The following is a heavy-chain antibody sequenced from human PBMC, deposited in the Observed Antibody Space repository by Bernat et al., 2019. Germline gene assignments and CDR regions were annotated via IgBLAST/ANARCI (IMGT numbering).Heavy chain of an antibody. J-gene: IGHJ4*02. V-gene: IGHV4-59*01. CDR1: GGSINNSY. D-gene: IGHD2-15*01. CDR2: IYYSGST. CDR3: ARARHGGKLWDY. Sequence: QVQLQESGPGLVKPSETLSLTCTVSGGSINNSYWSWIRQPPGKGLEWIGFIYYSGSTNYNPSLNSRVTISVDTSKNQFSLKVSSVTAADSAVYYCARARHGGKLWDYWGQGALVTVSS.